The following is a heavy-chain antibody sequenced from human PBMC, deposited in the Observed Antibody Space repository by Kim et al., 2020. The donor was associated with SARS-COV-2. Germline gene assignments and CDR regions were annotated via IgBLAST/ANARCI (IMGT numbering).Heavy chain of an antibody. J-gene: IGHJ4*02. D-gene: IGHD3-10*01. Sequence: GSLRLSCAASGFTFSSYGMHWVRQAPGKGLEWVAVIWYDGSNKYYADSVKGRFTISRDNSKNTLYLQMNSLRAEDTAVYYCAKERHYGSGIDYWGQGTLVTVSS. CDR3: AKERHYGSGIDY. CDR1: GFTFSSYG. CDR2: IWYDGSNK. V-gene: IGHV3-33*06.